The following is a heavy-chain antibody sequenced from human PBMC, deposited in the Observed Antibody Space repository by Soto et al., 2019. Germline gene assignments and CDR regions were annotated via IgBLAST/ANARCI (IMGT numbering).Heavy chain of an antibody. V-gene: IGHV1-2*02. CDR1: GYTFSDYF. Sequence: GASVKVSCKASGYTFSDYFMHWVRQAPGQGLEWLGWINPHSTSTNYAQKFQGRVTMTSDTSINTAYMELSSLKSDDTAVYYCAREINTIIVIERWFNPWGQGTLVTVSS. J-gene: IGHJ5*02. D-gene: IGHD3-16*02. CDR3: AREINTIIVIERWFNP. CDR2: INPHSTST.